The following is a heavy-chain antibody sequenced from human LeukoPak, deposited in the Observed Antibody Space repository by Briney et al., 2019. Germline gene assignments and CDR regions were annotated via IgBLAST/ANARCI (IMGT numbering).Heavy chain of an antibody. CDR1: GGSISSYY. Sequence: KPSETLSLTCTVSGGSISSYYWSWIRQPPGKGLEWIGYIYYSGSTNYNPSLKSRVTISVDTSKNQFSLKLSSVTAADTAVYYCARGRSPLPTSPVDYWGQGTLVTVSS. V-gene: IGHV4-59*12. CDR3: ARGRSPLPTSPVDY. CDR2: IYYSGST. J-gene: IGHJ4*02. D-gene: IGHD1-26*01.